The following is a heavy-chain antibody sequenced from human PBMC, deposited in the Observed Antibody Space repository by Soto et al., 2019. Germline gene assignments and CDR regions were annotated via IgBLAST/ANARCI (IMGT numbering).Heavy chain of an antibody. CDR2: FSGRSKST. V-gene: IGHV3-23*01. D-gene: IGHD2-21*02. CDR3: AKGIDCGADCHSSDTFDI. J-gene: IGHJ3*02. Sequence: GSLLISCTASGFTVNNTAMTWVRQAPGKGLEWVSAFSGRSKSTYYATSVKGRFTISKDNSKNTLYLQMNSLRAEDTALYYCAKGIDCGADCHSSDTFDIWGQGTVVTV. CDR1: GFTVNNTA.